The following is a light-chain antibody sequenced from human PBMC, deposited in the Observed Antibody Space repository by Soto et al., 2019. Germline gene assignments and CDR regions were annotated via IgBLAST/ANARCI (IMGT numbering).Light chain of an antibody. CDR3: QSYDSGTWV. J-gene: IGLJ3*02. Sequence: NFMLTQSHSVSESPGKTVTISCTRSSGSIASHHVQWYQQRPGSAPITAIYEDNQRPSGVPDRFSASIDSSSNSASLTISGLKTEDEADYYCQSYDSGTWVFGGGTKLTVL. CDR2: EDN. CDR1: SGSIASHH. V-gene: IGLV6-57*04.